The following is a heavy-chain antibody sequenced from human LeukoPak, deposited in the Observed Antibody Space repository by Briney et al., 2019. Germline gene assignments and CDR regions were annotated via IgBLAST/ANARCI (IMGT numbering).Heavy chain of an antibody. CDR1: GYTFTSYG. Sequence: GSVKVSCKASGYTFTSYGISWVRRAPGQGLEWMGWISAYNGNTNYAQKLQGRVTMTTDTSTSTAYMELRSLRSDDTAVYYCAREFVVVPAAITPFGYWGQGTLVTVSS. J-gene: IGHJ4*02. V-gene: IGHV1-18*01. CDR3: AREFVVVPAAITPFGY. D-gene: IGHD2-2*02. CDR2: ISAYNGNT.